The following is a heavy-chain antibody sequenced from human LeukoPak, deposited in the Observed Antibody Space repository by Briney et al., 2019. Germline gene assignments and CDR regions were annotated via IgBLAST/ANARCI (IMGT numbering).Heavy chain of an antibody. CDR1: GGSFSGYY. CDR2: INHRGTT. D-gene: IGHD4/OR15-4a*01. Sequence: SETLSLSCAVYGGSFSGYYWSWISQSPGKGLEWIGEINHRGTTKYNASLESRVTISLDTPKNQFSLEVTSVTAADTATYYCPSGSPYGASGHPFFVHWGEGTLVPVSS. CDR3: PSGSPYGASGHPFFVH. V-gene: IGHV4-34*01. J-gene: IGHJ4*02.